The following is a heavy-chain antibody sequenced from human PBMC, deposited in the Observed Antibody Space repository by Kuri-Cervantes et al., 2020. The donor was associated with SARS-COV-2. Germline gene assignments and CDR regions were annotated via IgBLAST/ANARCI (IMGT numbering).Heavy chain of an antibody. CDR1: GFTFSSYA. CDR3: ARWSIVGATRGLLRYYGMDV. J-gene: IGHJ6*02. V-gene: IGHV3-53*01. CDR2: IYSGGST. Sequence: GESLKISCAASGFTFSSYAMSWVRQAPGKGLEWVSVIYSGGSTYYADSVKGRFTISRDNSKNTLYLQMNSLRAEDTAVYYCARWSIVGATRGLLRYYGMDVWGQGTTVTVSS. D-gene: IGHD1-26*01.